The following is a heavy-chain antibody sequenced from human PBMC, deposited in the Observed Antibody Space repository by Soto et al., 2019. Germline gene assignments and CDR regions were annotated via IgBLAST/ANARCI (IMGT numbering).Heavy chain of an antibody. D-gene: IGHD3-3*01. Sequence: QVQLVQSGAEVKKPGSSVKVSCKASGGTFSSYAISWVRQAPGQGLEWMGGIIPIFGTANYAQKFQGRVTITADECTSTAYMELSSLRSEDTAVYYCARGDYDFWSGRTTAFDYWGQGTLVTVSS. CDR3: ARGDYDFWSGRTTAFDY. V-gene: IGHV1-69*01. CDR1: GGTFSSYA. J-gene: IGHJ4*02. CDR2: IIPIFGTA.